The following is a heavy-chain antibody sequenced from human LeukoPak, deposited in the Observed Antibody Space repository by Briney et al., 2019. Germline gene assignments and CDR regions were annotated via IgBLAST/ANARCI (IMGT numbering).Heavy chain of an antibody. CDR3: ARRPYYDILTGYYTPFDY. CDR1: GGSISSYY. V-gene: IGHV4-34*01. CDR2: INHSGST. D-gene: IGHD3-9*01. J-gene: IGHJ4*02. Sequence: PSETLSLTCTVSGGSISSYYWSWIRQPPGKGLEWIGEINHSGSTNYNPSLKSRVTISVDTSKNQFSLKLSSVTAADTAVYYCARRPYYDILTGYYTPFDYWGQGTLVTVSS.